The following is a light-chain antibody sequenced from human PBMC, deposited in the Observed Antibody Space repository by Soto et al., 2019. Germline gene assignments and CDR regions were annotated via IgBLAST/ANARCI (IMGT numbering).Light chain of an antibody. CDR1: SSNIGNSY. Sequence: SVLTQPPSVSAAPGQKVTISCSGSSSNIGNSYVSWYQQLPGTAPKLLIYDNNKRPSGIPDRFSGSKSGTSATLGITGVQTGDEADYYCGTWDSSLSAGVFGGGTKLTVL. CDR3: GTWDSSLSAGV. CDR2: DNN. V-gene: IGLV1-51*01. J-gene: IGLJ2*01.